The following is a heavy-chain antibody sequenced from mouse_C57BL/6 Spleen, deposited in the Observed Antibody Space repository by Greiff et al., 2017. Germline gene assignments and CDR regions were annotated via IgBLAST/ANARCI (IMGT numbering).Heavy chain of an antibody. CDR1: GYTFTSYW. V-gene: IGHV1-55*01. CDR3: AREDWEGY. J-gene: IGHJ2*01. D-gene: IGHD4-1*01. Sequence: QVQLQQPGAELVKPGASVKMSCKASGYTFTSYWITWVKQRPGQGLEWIGDIYPGSGSTNYNEKFKGKSTLTVDKSSSTAYMQLSSLTSEDSAVYYCAREDWEGYWGQGTTLTVSS. CDR2: IYPGSGST.